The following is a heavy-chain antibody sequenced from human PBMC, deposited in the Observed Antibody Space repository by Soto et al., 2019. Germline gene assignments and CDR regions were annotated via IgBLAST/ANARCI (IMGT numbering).Heavy chain of an antibody. CDR1: GGSFSGYY. CDR2: INHSGST. D-gene: IGHD4-17*01. Sequence: SETLSLTCAVYGGSFSGYYWSWIRQPPGKGLEWIGEINHSGSTNYNPSLKSRVTISVDTSKNQFSLKLSSVTAADTAVYYCAIHDYGGRARWYFDLWGRGTLVTVSS. V-gene: IGHV4-34*01. CDR3: AIHDYGGRARWYFDL. J-gene: IGHJ2*01.